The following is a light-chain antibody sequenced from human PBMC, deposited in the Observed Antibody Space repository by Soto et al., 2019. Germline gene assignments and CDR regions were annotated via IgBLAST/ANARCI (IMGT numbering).Light chain of an antibody. CDR1: QTISIW. CDR3: QQYNSLSIT. V-gene: IGKV1-5*01. CDR2: EAS. J-gene: IGKJ5*01. Sequence: DIQISQSPSALSASVGDRVTITCRARQTISIWLAWYQQKPGKAPKFLIYEASNLQGGVPSRFSGSGSGTDFTLTISSLQPDDFATYYCQQYNSLSITFGQGTRLAIK.